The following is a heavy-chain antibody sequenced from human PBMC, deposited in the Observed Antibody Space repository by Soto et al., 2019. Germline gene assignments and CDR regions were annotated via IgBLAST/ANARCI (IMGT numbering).Heavy chain of an antibody. CDR1: GYTFTSYG. CDR2: ISAYNGNT. J-gene: IGHJ5*02. Sequence: GASVKVSCKASGYTFTSYGVSWLRQAPGQGLEWMGWISAYNGNTNYAQKLQGRVTMTTDTSTSTAYMELRSLRSDDTAVYYCARVRQYYDILTGTNWFDPWGQGTLVTVSS. CDR3: ARVRQYYDILTGTNWFDP. V-gene: IGHV1-18*01. D-gene: IGHD3-9*01.